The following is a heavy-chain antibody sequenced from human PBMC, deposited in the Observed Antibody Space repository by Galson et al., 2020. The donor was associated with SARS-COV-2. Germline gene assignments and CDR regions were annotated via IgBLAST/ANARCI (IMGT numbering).Heavy chain of an antibody. V-gene: IGHV1-2*02. CDR3: ARDLGGYDILIGYYIGPVDY. D-gene: IGHD3-9*01. Sequence: ASVKVSCKASGYTFTDYHIHWVRQAPGQGLEWMGWINPNSGSTNYAQSFQGRVTMTRDTSITTAYMELTRVRHDDTAVYYCARDLGGYDILIGYYIGPVDYWGQGTLVTVSS. CDR2: INPNSGST. CDR1: GYTFTDYH. J-gene: IGHJ4*02.